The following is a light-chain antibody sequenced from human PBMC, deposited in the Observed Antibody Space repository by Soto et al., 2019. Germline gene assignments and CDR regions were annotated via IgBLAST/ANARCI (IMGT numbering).Light chain of an antibody. Sequence: EIVLTQSPGTLSLSPGERATLSCRASQSVRSNYLAWYQQKPGQAPSLLIYGASTRATGIPDRFSGSGSGTDFTLTITRLEAEDFAVYYWHQYGISPGTFGQGTKLEIK. CDR1: QSVRSNY. CDR2: GAS. CDR3: HQYGISPGT. J-gene: IGKJ2*01. V-gene: IGKV3-20*01.